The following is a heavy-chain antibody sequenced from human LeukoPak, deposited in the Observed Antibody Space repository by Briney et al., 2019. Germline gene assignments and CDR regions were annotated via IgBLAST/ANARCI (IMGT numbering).Heavy chain of an antibody. V-gene: IGHV1-2*02. CDR2: INPNTGGT. D-gene: IGHD1-1*01. Sequence: ASVKVSCKASGYTFTDYYLHWVRQAPGQGLECMGWINPNTGGTNYAQKFQGRVTMTRDTSISTAYMELSSLRSDDTAVYYCARDLGGTTRAPWYYFDYWSQGTLVTVSP. J-gene: IGHJ4*02. CDR1: GYTFTDYY. CDR3: ARDLGGTTRAPWYYFDY.